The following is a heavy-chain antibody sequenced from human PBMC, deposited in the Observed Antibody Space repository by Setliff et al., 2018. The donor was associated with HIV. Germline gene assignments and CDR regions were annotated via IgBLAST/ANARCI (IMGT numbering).Heavy chain of an antibody. CDR2: IYLGETT. D-gene: IGHD2-15*01. CDR3: ARDRICSGGSCYVGWFDP. J-gene: IGHJ5*02. V-gene: IGHV4-4*08. Sequence: SETLSLTCTVSSGYMSGHFWTWIRQTPGEGLEWIGNIYLGETTNYNPSLKSRATISLDTSKNQFSLKLSSVTAADTAVYYCARDRICSGGSCYVGWFDPWGQGTLVTVSS. CDR1: SGYMSGHF.